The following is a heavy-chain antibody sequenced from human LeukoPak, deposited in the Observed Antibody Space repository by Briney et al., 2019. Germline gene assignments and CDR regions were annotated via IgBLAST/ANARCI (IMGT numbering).Heavy chain of an antibody. V-gene: IGHV3-49*04. CDR3: TRVRIAVAGRGRYFDY. CDR2: IRSKGYCGTT. CDR1: GFTFGDYA. Sequence: HPGGSLRLSCTASGFTFGDYAMSWVRQAPGKGREWVGFIRSKGYCGTTEYAASVKGRFTISRDDSKSIAYLQMNSLKTEDTAVYYCTRVRIAVAGRGRYFDYWGQGTLVTVSS. J-gene: IGHJ4*02. D-gene: IGHD6-19*01.